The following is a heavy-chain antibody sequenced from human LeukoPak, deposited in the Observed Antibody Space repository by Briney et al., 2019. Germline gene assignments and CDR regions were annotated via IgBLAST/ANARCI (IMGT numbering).Heavy chain of an antibody. V-gene: IGHV1-18*01. D-gene: IGHD2-21*02. J-gene: IGHJ4*02. CDR3: ALVPNCGGDCPFDY. Sequence: ASVTVSCKASGYTFTSYGISWVRQAPGQGLEWMGWISAYNGNTNYAQKLQGRVTMTTDTSTSTAYMELRSLRSDDTAVYYCALVPNCGGDCPFDYWGQGTLVTVSS. CDR2: ISAYNGNT. CDR1: GYTFTSYG.